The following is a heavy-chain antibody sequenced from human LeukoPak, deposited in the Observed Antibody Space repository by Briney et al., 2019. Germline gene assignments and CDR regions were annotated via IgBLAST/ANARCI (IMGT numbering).Heavy chain of an antibody. CDR1: GGSFSGYY. V-gene: IGHV4-34*01. CDR2: INHSGST. J-gene: IGHJ6*03. CDR3: ARDNSHYYYYMDV. D-gene: IGHD1-14*01. Sequence: SETLSLTCAVYGGSFSGYYWSWIRQPPGKGLEWIGEINHSGSTNYNPSLKSRVTISVDTSKNQFSLKLSSVTPEDTAVYYCARDNSHYYYYMDVWGKGTTVTVSS.